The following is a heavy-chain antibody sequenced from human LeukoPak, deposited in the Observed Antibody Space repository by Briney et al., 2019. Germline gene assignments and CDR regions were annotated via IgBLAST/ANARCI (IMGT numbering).Heavy chain of an antibody. D-gene: IGHD6-19*01. CDR2: INPSGGST. CDR3: ARDGGRSSGWYYFDY. CDR1: GYTFTSYY. J-gene: IGHJ4*02. V-gene: IGHV1-46*01. Sequence: ASVKVSCKASGYTFTSYYMHWVRQAPGQGLEWMGIINPSGGSTSYAQKFQGRVTMTRDMSTSTVYMELSSLRSEDTAVYYCARDGGRSSGWYYFDYWGQGTLVTVSS.